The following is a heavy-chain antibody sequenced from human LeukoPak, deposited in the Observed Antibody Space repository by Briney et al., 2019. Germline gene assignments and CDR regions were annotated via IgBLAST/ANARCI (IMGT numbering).Heavy chain of an antibody. V-gene: IGHV4-4*07. D-gene: IGHD6-13*01. CDR3: ARGGSSWQSFDY. CDR1: GGSIRSYY. J-gene: IGHJ4*02. CDR2: VYTSGIT. Sequence: SETLSLTCTVSGGSIRSYYWSWIRQPAGKGLEWIGRVYTSGITNYNPSLKSRVTMSVDTSKNQFSLRLSSVTAADTAVYYCARGGSSWQSFDYWGQGTLVTVSS.